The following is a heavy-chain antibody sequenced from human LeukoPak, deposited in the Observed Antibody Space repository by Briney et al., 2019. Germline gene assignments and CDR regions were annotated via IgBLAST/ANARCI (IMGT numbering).Heavy chain of an antibody. V-gene: IGHV3-13*01. D-gene: IGHD1-26*01. J-gene: IGHJ4*02. CDR3: ARVMGATKSYFDY. CDR2: IGTAGDT. CDR1: GFTFSSYD. Sequence: GGSLRLSCAASGFTFSSYDMHWVRQATGKGLEWVSAIGTAGDTYYPGSVKGRFTISRENAKNSLYLQMNSLRAEDTAVYYCARVMGATKSYFDYWGQGTLVTVSS.